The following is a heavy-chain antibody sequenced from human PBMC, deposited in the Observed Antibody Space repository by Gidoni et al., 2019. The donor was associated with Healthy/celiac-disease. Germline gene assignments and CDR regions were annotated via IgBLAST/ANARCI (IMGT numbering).Heavy chain of an antibody. CDR3: ARDGVVVTANWYFDL. D-gene: IGHD2-21*02. CDR1: GFTFRSYG. J-gene: IGHJ2*01. Sequence: QVQLVESGGGVVQPGRSLRLSCAASGFTFRSYGMHWVRQAPGKGLGWVAVIWYDGSNKYYADSVKGRFTISRDNSKNTLYLQMNSLRAEDTAVYYCARDGVVVTANWYFDLWGRGTLVTVSS. CDR2: IWYDGSNK. V-gene: IGHV3-33*01.